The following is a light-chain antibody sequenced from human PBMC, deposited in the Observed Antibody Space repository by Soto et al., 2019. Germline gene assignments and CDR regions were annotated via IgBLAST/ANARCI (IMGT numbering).Light chain of an antibody. CDR3: SSYAASTPLL. CDR1: SSDVGTYDR. CDR2: EVH. V-gene: IGLV2-18*02. J-gene: IGLJ2*01. Sequence: QSALTQPPSVSGSPGQSVTISCIGTSSDVGTYDRVSWYPAPPDTAPKLIIYEVHYRPSGVPDRFSGSKSGNTASLTISGLQAEDEADDNCSSYAASTPLLFGGGTKLTVL.